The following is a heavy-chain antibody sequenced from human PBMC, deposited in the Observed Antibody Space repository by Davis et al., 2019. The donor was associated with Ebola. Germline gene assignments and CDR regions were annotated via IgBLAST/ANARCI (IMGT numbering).Heavy chain of an antibody. Sequence: PSETLSLTCTVSGVSITTHFWSLIRQPPGKGLEWIGFIHHGGGANSNPSLKSRVTFSIDTSKSQVSLKLTSVTAADTAVYYCARDTRPCGNDCYDDTFDMWGQGTMVSVSS. CDR3: ARDTRPCGNDCYDDTFDM. CDR2: IHHGGGA. V-gene: IGHV4-59*11. D-gene: IGHD2-21*01. CDR1: GVSITTHF. J-gene: IGHJ3*02.